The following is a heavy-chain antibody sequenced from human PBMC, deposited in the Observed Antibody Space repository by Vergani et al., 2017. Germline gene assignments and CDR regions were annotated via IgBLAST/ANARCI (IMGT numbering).Heavy chain of an antibody. Sequence: QVQLVESGGGVVQPGRSLRLSCAASGFTFSSYDMHWVRQAPGKGLEWVAVLSYDGTNKYYADSVKGRFTISRDNSKNTLYLQMNSLRAEDTAVYYCARDRGDWRYSRYFYNYYMDVWGKGTTVTVSS. CDR2: LSYDGTNK. CDR3: ARDRGDWRYSRYFYNYYMDV. V-gene: IGHV3-30*03. D-gene: IGHD2-8*02. CDR1: GFTFSSYD. J-gene: IGHJ6*03.